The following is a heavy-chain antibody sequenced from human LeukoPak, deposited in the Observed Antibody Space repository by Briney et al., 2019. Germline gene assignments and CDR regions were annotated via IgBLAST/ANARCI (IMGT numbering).Heavy chain of an antibody. CDR1: GFTFSNAW. Sequence: GGSLRLSCAASGFTFSNAWMSWVRQAPGKGLEWVGRIKSKTDGGTTDYAAPVKGRFTISRDDSKNTLYLQMNSLKTEDAAVYYCTTDGTEYSSSAGDYYYYMDVWGKGTTVTVSS. D-gene: IGHD6-6*01. J-gene: IGHJ6*03. CDR2: IKSKTDGGTT. CDR3: TTDGTEYSSSAGDYYYYMDV. V-gene: IGHV3-15*01.